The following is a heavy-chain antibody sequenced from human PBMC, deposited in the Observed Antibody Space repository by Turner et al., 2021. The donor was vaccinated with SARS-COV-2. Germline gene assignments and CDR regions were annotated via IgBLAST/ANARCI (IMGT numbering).Heavy chain of an antibody. CDR1: GYTFTGYY. J-gene: IGHJ5*02. V-gene: IGHV1-2*02. CDR2: INPNSGGT. CDR3: ARAAQLTVWFDP. D-gene: IGHD3-9*01. Sequence: QVQLVQSGAEVKKPGASVTVSCKASGYTFTGYYMHWVRQAPGQGLEWMGWINPNSGGTNYAQKFQGRVTMTRNTSISTAYMELSSLRSEDTAVYYCARAAQLTVWFDPWGQGTLVTVSS.